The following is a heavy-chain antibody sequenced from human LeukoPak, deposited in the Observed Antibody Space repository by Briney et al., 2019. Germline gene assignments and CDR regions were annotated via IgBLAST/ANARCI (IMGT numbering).Heavy chain of an antibody. D-gene: IGHD6-25*01. CDR2: VHLDGRT. Sequence: SERLSPTCGVSGDSVSCTIWWTWIRQPPGKGLEWIGEVHLDGRTNFNPSLKSRLTMSVDLSENHVSLKLTSVTAADTAVYYCAREGGLHRPLDYSGQGTLVTVSS. CDR3: AREGGLHRPLDY. CDR1: GDSVSCTIW. V-gene: IGHV4-4*02. J-gene: IGHJ4*02.